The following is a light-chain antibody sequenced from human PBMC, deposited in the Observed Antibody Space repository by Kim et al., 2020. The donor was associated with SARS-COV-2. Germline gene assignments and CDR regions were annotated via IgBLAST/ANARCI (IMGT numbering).Light chain of an antibody. V-gene: IGLV2-8*01. CDR3: RSYAGINPWV. CDR2: EDI. J-gene: IGLJ3*02. CDR1: SCNLGSNAL. Sequence: GQTVTISCSGTSCNLGSNALVSWQQFHPTKPPILMFYEDINRPSVVPGLSRGSTSATTASPIGCVLQAEDEADYYCRSYAGINPWVFGGGTQLTVL.